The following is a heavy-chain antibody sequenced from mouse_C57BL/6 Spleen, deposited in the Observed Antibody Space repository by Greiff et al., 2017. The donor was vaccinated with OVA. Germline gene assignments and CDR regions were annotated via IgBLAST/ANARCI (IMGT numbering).Heavy chain of an antibody. J-gene: IGHJ3*01. CDR3: ARTTVVAGRGFAY. Sequence: QVQLQQSVPALVKPGASVKISCKASGYAFSSSWMNWVKPRPGKGLEWLGRLYPGDGDTYYNGQFKGQSTLTVDKSSSTAYMQLSSLTSEDSAVNYCARTTVVAGRGFAYWGQGTLVTVSA. V-gene: IGHV1-82*01. D-gene: IGHD1-1*01. CDR2: LYPGDGDT. CDR1: GYAFSSSW.